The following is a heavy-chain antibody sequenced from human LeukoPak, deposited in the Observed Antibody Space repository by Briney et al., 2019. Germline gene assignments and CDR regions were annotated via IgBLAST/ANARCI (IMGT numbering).Heavy chain of an antibody. CDR1: GYSFATYW. CDR2: IYLDESNI. V-gene: IGHV5-51*01. Sequence: GESLKISCKGSGYSFATYWIAWVRQMPGKGLEWMGIIYLDESNIRYRPSFQGQVTISADKSISTAYLQWSSLKASDTAIYYCARPPSRGYSSSFEYWGQGTLVTVSS. J-gene: IGHJ4*02. D-gene: IGHD2-2*03. CDR3: ARPPSRGYSSSFEY.